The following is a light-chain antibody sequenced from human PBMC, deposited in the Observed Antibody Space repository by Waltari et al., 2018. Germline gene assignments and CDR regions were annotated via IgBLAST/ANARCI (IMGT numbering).Light chain of an antibody. CDR3: QQSFSTPYT. CDR2: STS. V-gene: IGKV1-39*01. CDR1: QSISSY. J-gene: IGKJ2*01. Sequence: DIRKTQSPSSLSASLGDRVTITCRASQSISSYVNWYQQKQGKAPKLLMYSTSSLQSGVPSRFSGSGSGTDFTLTVSSLQPEDFATYYCQQSFSTPYTFGQGTKLEIK.